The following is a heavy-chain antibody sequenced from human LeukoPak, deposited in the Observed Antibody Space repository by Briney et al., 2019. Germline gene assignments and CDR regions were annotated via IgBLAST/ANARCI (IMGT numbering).Heavy chain of an antibody. CDR2: IYYSGST. CDR1: GGSISSSSYY. V-gene: IGHV4-39*07. CDR3: ARGGRYSYTNSFDP. D-gene: IGHD5-18*01. J-gene: IGHJ5*02. Sequence: SETLSLTCTVSGGSISSSSYYWGWIRQPPGKGLEWIGSIYYSGSTYYNPSLKSRVTISVDTSKNQFSLKLSSVTAADTAVYCCARGGRYSYTNSFDPWGQGTLVTVSS.